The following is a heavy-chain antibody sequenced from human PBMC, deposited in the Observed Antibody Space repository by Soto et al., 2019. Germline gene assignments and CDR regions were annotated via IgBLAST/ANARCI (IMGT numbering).Heavy chain of an antibody. CDR1: GYTFTSYD. V-gene: IGHV1-8*01. Sequence: QMQLVQSGAEVKKPGASVKVSCKASGYTFTSYDINWVRQATGQGLEWMGWMNPNSGNTAYAQKFKGRFTMTRNTSISTAYMELSSLRSADTAVYYCARERNDLGAMDVWGQGTTVTVSS. CDR2: MNPNSGNT. J-gene: IGHJ6*02. D-gene: IGHD1-1*01. CDR3: ARERNDLGAMDV.